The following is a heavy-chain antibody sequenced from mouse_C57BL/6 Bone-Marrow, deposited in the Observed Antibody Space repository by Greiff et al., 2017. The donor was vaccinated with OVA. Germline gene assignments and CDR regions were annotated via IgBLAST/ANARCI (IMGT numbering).Heavy chain of an antibody. D-gene: IGHD2-1*01. CDR2: INPSTGGT. CDR3: ARKGLLSWFAY. Sequence: VQLQQSGPELVKPGASVKISCKASGYSFTGYYMNWVKQSPEKSLEWIGEINPSTGGTTYNQKFKAKATLTVDKSSSTAYMQLKSLTSEDSAVYYCARKGLLSWFAYWGQGTLVTVSA. J-gene: IGHJ3*01. V-gene: IGHV1-42*01. CDR1: GYSFTGYY.